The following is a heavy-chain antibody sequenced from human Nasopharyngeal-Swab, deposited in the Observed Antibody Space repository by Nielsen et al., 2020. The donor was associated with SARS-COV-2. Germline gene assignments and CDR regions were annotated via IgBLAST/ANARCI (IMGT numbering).Heavy chain of an antibody. D-gene: IGHD3-10*01. J-gene: IGHJ4*02. V-gene: IGHV4-34*01. Sequence: RQAPGKGLEWCGEINHSGSTYYTPSLKSRVTISVDTSKNQFSLKLSSVTAADTAVYYCARDGLLWFGEAWGRSFDYWGQGTLVTVSS. CDR2: INHSGST. CDR3: ARDGLLWFGEAWGRSFDY.